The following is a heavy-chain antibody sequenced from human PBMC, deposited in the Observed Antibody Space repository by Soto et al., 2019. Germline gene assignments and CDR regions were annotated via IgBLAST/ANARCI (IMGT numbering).Heavy chain of an antibody. CDR2: IYYSGST. Sequence: QVQLQESGPGLVKPSQTLSLTCTVSGGSISSGGYYWSWIRQHPGKGLEWIGYIYYSGSTYYNPSLKSRVTISVDTSKNQFSRKLSSVTAADTAVYYCARAPVGDIVVVAGDFDLWGRGTLVTVSS. CDR3: ARAPVGDIVVVAGDFDL. V-gene: IGHV4-31*03. CDR1: GGSISSGGYY. J-gene: IGHJ2*01. D-gene: IGHD2-15*01.